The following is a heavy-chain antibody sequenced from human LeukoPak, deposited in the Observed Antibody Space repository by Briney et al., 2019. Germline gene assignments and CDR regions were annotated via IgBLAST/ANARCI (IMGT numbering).Heavy chain of an antibody. CDR2: ISSSGSTI. D-gene: IGHD2-2*01. CDR1: GFIFSSYS. V-gene: IGHV3-48*04. Sequence: GGSLRLSCAASGFIFSSYSMNWVRQAPGKGLEWVSYISSSGSTIYYADPVKGRFTISRDNAKNSLYLQMNSLRAEDTAVYYCARSRTAGCSSTSCYTYYFDYWGQGTLVTVSS. CDR3: ARSRTAGCSSTSCYTYYFDY. J-gene: IGHJ4*02.